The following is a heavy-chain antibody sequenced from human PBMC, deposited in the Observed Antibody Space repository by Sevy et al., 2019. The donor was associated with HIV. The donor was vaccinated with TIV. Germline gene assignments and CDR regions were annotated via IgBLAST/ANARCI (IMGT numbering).Heavy chain of an antibody. D-gene: IGHD2-2*01. V-gene: IGHV5-51*01. CDR2: IYPGDSDI. J-gene: IGHJ3*02. Sequence: GESLKISCKASGYSFTKYWIGWVRQMPGKGLEWMGIIYPGDSDIRYGPSFPCQVTFSVDKSIITAYLQWSSLKASDTAMYYCARQIVGDSSTWYVLDAFDIWGQGTMVTVSS. CDR3: ARQIVGDSSTWYVLDAFDI. CDR1: GYSFTKYW.